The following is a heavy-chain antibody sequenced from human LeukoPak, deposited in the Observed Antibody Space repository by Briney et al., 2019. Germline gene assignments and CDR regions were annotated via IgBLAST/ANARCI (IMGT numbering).Heavy chain of an antibody. CDR2: IKSKSDGGTT. CDR1: GFTVSNAW. D-gene: IGHD7-27*01. CDR3: AKDHLRLGIPTFDY. J-gene: IGHJ4*02. Sequence: GGSLRLSCAASGFTVSNAWMSWVRQAPGKGLEWVGRIKSKSDGGTTDYAAPVKGRFTISRDESKNTLYLQMNSLRAEDTAVYYCAKDHLRLGIPTFDYWGQGTLVTVSS. V-gene: IGHV3-15*01.